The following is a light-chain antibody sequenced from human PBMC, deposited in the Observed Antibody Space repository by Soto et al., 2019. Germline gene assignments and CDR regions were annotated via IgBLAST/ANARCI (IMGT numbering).Light chain of an antibody. CDR1: QSVSSSY. V-gene: IGKV3-20*01. CDR3: QQYGSSPGT. CDR2: GAS. Sequence: EIVLTQSPGTLSLSPGERATLSCRASQSVSSSYLAWYQQKPGQAPGLLIYGASSRATGIPDRFSGSGSGTDFTLTISRLEPEEFAVYYCQQYGSSPGTFGQGTKLEIK. J-gene: IGKJ2*02.